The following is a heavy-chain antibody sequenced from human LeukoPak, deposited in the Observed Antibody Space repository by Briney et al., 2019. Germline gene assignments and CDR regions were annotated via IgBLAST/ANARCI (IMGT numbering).Heavy chain of an antibody. Sequence: GGSLRLSCAASGFTFSSYGMHWVRRAPGKGLEWVSYISSTSSTIYYADSVKGRFTISRDNAKNSLYLQMNSLRDEDTAVYYCARAAPYYYDSSGYSAFDSWGQGTMVTVSA. CDR1: GFTFSSYG. V-gene: IGHV3-48*02. CDR3: ARAAPYYYDSSGYSAFDS. CDR2: ISSTSSTI. D-gene: IGHD3-22*01. J-gene: IGHJ3*02.